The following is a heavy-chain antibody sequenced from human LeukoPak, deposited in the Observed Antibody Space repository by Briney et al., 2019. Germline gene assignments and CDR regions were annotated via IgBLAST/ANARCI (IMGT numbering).Heavy chain of an antibody. D-gene: IGHD3-10*01. J-gene: IGHJ4*02. V-gene: IGHV3-30*18. CDR1: GFTFSNSA. Sequence: GGSLRLSCAASGFTFSNSAMNWVRQAPGKGLEWVAVISYDGNNKYYSDSVKGRFTISRDNSKNTLYLQMNSLRAEDTAVYYGAKDMYYRGSGSYFNVDYWGQGTLVTVSS. CDR3: AKDMYYRGSGSYFNVDY. CDR2: ISYDGNNK.